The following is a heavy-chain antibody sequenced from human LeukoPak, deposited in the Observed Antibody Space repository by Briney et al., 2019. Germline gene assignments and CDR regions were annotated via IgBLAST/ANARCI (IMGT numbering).Heavy chain of an antibody. CDR2: IKQDESEK. V-gene: IGHV3-7*01. J-gene: IGHJ4*02. CDR1: GFTFSSYS. D-gene: IGHD3-10*01. CDR3: RGSGSRFDY. Sequence: GGSLRLSCAASGFTFSSYSMNWVRQAPGKGLEWVANIKQDESEKYYVDSVKGRFTISRDNAKNSLYLQMNSLRAEDTAVYYCRGSGSRFDYWGQGTLVTVSS.